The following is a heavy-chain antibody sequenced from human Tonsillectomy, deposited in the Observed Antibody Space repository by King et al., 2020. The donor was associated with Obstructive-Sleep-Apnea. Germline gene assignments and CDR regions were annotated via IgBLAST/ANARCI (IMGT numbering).Heavy chain of an antibody. Sequence: VQLVESGGGLVKPGGSLRLSCAASGFTFSSYSMNWVRQAPGKGLEWVSSISSSSSYIYYADSVKGRFTISRDNAKNSLYLQMNSLRAEETAVYYCARGPFKGRLGELSLRHLYWYFDLWGRGTLVTVSS. V-gene: IGHV3-21*01. J-gene: IGHJ2*01. CDR3: ARGPFKGRLGELSLRHLYWYFDL. CDR2: ISSSSSYI. CDR1: GFTFSSYS. D-gene: IGHD3-16*02.